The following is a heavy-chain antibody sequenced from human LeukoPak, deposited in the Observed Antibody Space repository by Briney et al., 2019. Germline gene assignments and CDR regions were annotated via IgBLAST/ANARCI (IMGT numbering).Heavy chain of an antibody. D-gene: IGHD5-18*01. CDR2: IYSGGST. V-gene: IGHV3-53*01. Sequence: GGSLRLSCAASGFTVSSNYMSWVRQAPGKGLEWVSVIYSGGSTYYADSVKGRFTISRDNSKNTLYLQMSSLRVEDTAVYYCARGPETAMVPRYWGQGTLVTVTS. CDR1: GFTVSSNY. CDR3: ARGPETAMVPRY. J-gene: IGHJ4*02.